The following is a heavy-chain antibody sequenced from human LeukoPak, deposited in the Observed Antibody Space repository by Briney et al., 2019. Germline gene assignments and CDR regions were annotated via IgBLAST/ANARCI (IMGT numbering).Heavy chain of an antibody. J-gene: IGHJ5*02. CDR1: GFTFSNYA. V-gene: IGHV3-23*01. CDR3: IVFGDSNH. D-gene: IGHD4-17*01. CDR2: IHTSGDT. Sequence: GGSLRLSCAASGFTFSNYAMTWVRQAPGKGPEWVSAIHTSGDTCYADSVKGRFTISRDTSKNTLYLQINSLRVEDTAVYYCIVFGDSNHWGQGTLVTVSS.